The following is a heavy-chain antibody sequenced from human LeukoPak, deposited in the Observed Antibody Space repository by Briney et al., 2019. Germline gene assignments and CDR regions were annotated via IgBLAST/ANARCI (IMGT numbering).Heavy chain of an antibody. D-gene: IGHD6-13*01. Sequence: SQTLSLTCTVSGGSISSGGYYWSWIRQPPGKGLEWIGYIYHSGSTYYNPSLKSRVTISVDRSKNQFSLKLSSVTAADTAVYYCARRAAAAFFDYWGQGTLVTVSS. CDR2: IYHSGST. CDR1: GGSISSGGYY. V-gene: IGHV4-30-2*01. CDR3: ARRAAAAFFDY. J-gene: IGHJ4*02.